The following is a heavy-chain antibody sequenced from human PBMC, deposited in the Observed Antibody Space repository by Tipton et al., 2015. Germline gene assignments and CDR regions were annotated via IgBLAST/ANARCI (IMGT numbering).Heavy chain of an antibody. V-gene: IGHV4-39*01. CDR2: IFYPEKT. CDR1: GGSISVSQYY. Sequence: TLSLTCTVSGGSISVSQYYWVWIRQPPGKRLEWIGSIFYPEKTYYTPSLQSRVTISADASSNQFSLRLESVTAADTAVYYCAGRPIYSSGWFDPWGQGTLVTVPS. D-gene: IGHD6-25*01. J-gene: IGHJ5*02. CDR3: AGRPIYSSGWFDP.